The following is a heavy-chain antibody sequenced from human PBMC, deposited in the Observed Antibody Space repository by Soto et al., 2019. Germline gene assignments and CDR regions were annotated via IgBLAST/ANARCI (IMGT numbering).Heavy chain of an antibody. CDR3: VKDGRGSGSHYNSFGY. CDR1: GFTVGNNY. V-gene: IGHV3-53*01. CDR2: IYTTGTT. Sequence: EVQLVESGGGLIQPGGSLKLSCAASGFTVGNNYMSWVRQAPGKGLEWVSLIYTTGTTKNADSVKGRFTVSRDNAKNTLYLQMNSRRAEDTAVYYCVKDGRGSGSHYNSFGYWGQGTLVSVSS. J-gene: IGHJ4*02. D-gene: IGHD3-10*01.